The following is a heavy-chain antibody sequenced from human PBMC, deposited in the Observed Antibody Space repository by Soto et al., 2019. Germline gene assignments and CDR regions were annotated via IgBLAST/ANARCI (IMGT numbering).Heavy chain of an antibody. CDR2: ISAYNGNT. CDR1: GYTFTSYG. Sequence: ASVKVSCKASGYTFTSYGIRWVRQAPGQGLEWMGWISAYNGNTNYAQKLQGRVTMTTDTSTSTAYMELRSLRSDVTAVYYCARGIGYAFWRGSCFYMDLCGKGTTVTV. D-gene: IGHD3-3*01. CDR3: ARGIGYAFWRGSCFYMDL. J-gene: IGHJ6*03. V-gene: IGHV1-18*01.